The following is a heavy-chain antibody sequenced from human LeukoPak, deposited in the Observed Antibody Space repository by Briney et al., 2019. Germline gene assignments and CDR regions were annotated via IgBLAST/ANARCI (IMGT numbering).Heavy chain of an antibody. CDR2: ISWNSGSI. Sequence: GGSLRLSCAASGFTFDDYAMHWVRQAPGKGLEWVSGISWNSGSIGYADSVKGRFTISRDNAKNSLYLQMNSLRAEDTALYYCAKGRITMVRAPFDYWGQGTLVTVSS. D-gene: IGHD3-10*01. CDR3: AKGRITMVRAPFDY. V-gene: IGHV3-9*01. CDR1: GFTFDDYA. J-gene: IGHJ4*02.